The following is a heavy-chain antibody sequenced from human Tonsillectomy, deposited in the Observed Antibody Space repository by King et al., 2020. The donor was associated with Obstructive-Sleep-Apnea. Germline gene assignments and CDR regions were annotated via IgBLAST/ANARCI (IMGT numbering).Heavy chain of an antibody. Sequence: QLVQSGAEVKKPGASVKVSCKASGYTFTGYYMHWVRQAPGQGLEWRGWINPNSGGRNYAQKFQGRVTITRDTSISTAYMELSRLRSDDTAVFYCARNANWDYFDYWGQGTLVTVSS. CDR2: INPNSGGR. CDR3: ARNANWDYFDY. J-gene: IGHJ4*02. D-gene: IGHD1-1*01. CDR1: GYTFTGYY. V-gene: IGHV1-2*02.